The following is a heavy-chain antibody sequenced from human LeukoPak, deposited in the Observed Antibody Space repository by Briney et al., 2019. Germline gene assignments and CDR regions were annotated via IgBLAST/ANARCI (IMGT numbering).Heavy chain of an antibody. D-gene: IGHD6-13*01. Sequence: TSETLSLTCTVSGGSISSSSYYWGWIRQPPGKGLEWIGSIYYSGSTYYDPSLKSRLTISVDTSKNQFSLKLSSVTAADTAVYYCARQLIEQLVSIFDYWGQGTLVTVSS. CDR3: ARQLIEQLVSIFDY. J-gene: IGHJ4*02. CDR1: GGSISSSSYY. CDR2: IYYSGST. V-gene: IGHV4-39*01.